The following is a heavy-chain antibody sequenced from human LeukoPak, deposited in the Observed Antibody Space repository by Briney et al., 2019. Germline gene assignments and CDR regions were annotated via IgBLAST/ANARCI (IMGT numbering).Heavy chain of an antibody. J-gene: IGHJ5*02. CDR3: ARGPSGPRPGNWFDP. CDR1: GFPFNTYW. D-gene: IGHD5-12*01. Sequence: GGSLRLSCAASGFPFNTYWMHWVRQAPGKGLEWVSSIDSSSSYVNYADSLKGRFTISRDNAKNSLYLQMNSLRAEDTAVYYCARGPSGPRPGNWFDPWGQGTLVTVSS. CDR2: IDSSSSYV. V-gene: IGHV3-21*01.